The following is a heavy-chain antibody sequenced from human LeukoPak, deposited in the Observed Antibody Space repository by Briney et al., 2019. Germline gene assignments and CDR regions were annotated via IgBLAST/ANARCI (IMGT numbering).Heavy chain of an antibody. Sequence: GGSLRLSCAASGFTFSSYWMSWVRQAPGKGLEWVAVISYDGSNKYYADSVKGRFTISRDNSKNTLYLQMNSLRAEDTAVYYCAKDLGVDDPYYYYYGMDVWGQGTTVTVSS. CDR2: ISYDGSNK. J-gene: IGHJ6*02. CDR1: GFTFSSYW. D-gene: IGHD3-16*01. CDR3: AKDLGVDDPYYYYYGMDV. V-gene: IGHV3-30*18.